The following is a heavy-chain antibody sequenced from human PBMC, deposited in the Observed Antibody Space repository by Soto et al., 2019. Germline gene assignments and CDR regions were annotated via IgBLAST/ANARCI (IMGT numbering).Heavy chain of an antibody. J-gene: IGHJ6*02. CDR3: ARKGYIGHFCLDV. V-gene: IGHV1-18*01. D-gene: IGHD5-12*01. CDR2: ISLSKGKT. Sequence: QVQLVQSGAEVKRPGASVKVSCKASGYTFRNYDVAWVRRAPGHGLEWMGWISLSKGKTYSQESLQGSVTMTLDTGTTTAFMEGRTLRSDSSAVYYCARKGYIGHFCLDVWGQGTTVTVSS. CDR1: GYTFRNYD.